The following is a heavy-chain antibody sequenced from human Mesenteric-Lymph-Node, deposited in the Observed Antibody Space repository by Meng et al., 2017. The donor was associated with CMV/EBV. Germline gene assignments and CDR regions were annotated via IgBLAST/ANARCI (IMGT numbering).Heavy chain of an antibody. CDR3: ASSGYYDFWSGYDTSNWFDP. V-gene: IGHV3-30-3*01. D-gene: IGHD3-3*01. CDR1: GFTFTSYA. J-gene: IGHJ5*02. Sequence: GGSLRLSCAASGFTFTSYAVHWVRQAPGKGLEWVAVISFNGGNKFYADSVKGRFTISRDNSKNTLHLQMNSLRAEDTAVYYCASSGYYDFWSGYDTSNWFDPWGQGTLVTVSS. CDR2: ISFNGGNK.